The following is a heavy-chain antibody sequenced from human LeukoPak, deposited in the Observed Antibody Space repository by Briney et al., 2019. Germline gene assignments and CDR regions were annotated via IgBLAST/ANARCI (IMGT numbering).Heavy chain of an antibody. CDR1: GFTVSSSY. J-gene: IGHJ3*01. V-gene: IGHV3-53*01. CDR3: AREGSGRTAYNDGLDV. Sequence: PGGSLRLSCAASGFTVSSSYMTWVRQASEKGLEWVSVIRGGGSTVYADSVKGRFTISRDNSKNTLYLQLNSLRAEDTAVYYCAREGSGRTAYNDGLDVWGQGTMVTVSS. D-gene: IGHD3-10*01. CDR2: IRGGGST.